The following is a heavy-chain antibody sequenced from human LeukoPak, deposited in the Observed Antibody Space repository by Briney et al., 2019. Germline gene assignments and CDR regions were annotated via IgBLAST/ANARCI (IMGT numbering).Heavy chain of an antibody. CDR3: ARDNGFSLLDF. CDR2: INSDGSST. CDR1: GFPFSDFS. Sequence: GGSLRLSCATSGFPFSDFSMTWVRQAPGKGLVWVSRINSDGSSTSYADSVKGRFTISRDNTENTLYLQVNSLRAEDTAVYYCARDNGFSLLDFWGQGALVTVSS. V-gene: IGHV3-74*01. J-gene: IGHJ4*02. D-gene: IGHD2-8*01.